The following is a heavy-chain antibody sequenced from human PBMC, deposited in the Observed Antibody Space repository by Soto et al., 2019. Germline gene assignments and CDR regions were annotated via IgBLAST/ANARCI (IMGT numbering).Heavy chain of an antibody. J-gene: IGHJ6*02. CDR1: GGTFSSYA. CDR3: ASGAVAGTDYYYGMDV. Sequence: QVQLVQSGAEVKKPGSSVKVSCKASGGTFSSYAISWVRQAPGQGLEWMGGIIPIFGTANYAQKFQGRVTITADESTSTAYMELSSLRSEDTVVYYCASGAVAGTDYYYGMDVWGQGTTVTVSS. D-gene: IGHD6-19*01. CDR2: IIPIFGTA. V-gene: IGHV1-69*12.